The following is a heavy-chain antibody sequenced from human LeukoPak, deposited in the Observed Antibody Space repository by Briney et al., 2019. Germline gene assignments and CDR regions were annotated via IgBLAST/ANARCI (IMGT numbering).Heavy chain of an antibody. Sequence: PSQTLSLTCTVSGGSISSGGYYWSWIRQHPGKGLEWIGYIYYSGSTYYNPSLKSRVTISVDTSKNQFSLKLSSVTAADTAVYYCAGEYYYDSSGHWGFDYWGQGTLVTVSS. CDR2: IYYSGST. V-gene: IGHV4-31*03. CDR3: AGEYYYDSSGHWGFDY. D-gene: IGHD3-22*01. J-gene: IGHJ4*02. CDR1: GGSISSGGYY.